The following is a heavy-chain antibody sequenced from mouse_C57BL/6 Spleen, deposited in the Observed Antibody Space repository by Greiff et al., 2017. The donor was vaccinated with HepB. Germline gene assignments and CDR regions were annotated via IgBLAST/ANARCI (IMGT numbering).Heavy chain of an antibody. V-gene: IGHV1-69*01. CDR3: ARGDSSGYRY. CDR1: GYTFTSYW. CDR2: IDPSDSYT. Sequence: LQPGAALVMPGASVKLSCKASGYTFTSYWMHWVKQRTGQGLEWIGEIDPSDSYTNYNQKFKGKSTLTVDKSSSPAYMQLSSLASEDSAVYYCARGDSSGYRYWGQGTTLTVAS. D-gene: IGHD3-2*02. J-gene: IGHJ2*01.